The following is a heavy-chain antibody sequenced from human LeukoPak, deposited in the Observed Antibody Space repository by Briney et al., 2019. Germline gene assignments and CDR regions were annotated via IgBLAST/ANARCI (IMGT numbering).Heavy chain of an antibody. D-gene: IGHD1-26*01. CDR1: GLTFSKYW. V-gene: IGHV3-74*01. CDR2: INKDGSST. CDR3: ARSIVGACFDC. J-gene: IGHJ4*02. Sequence: GGSPRLSCAASGLTFSKYWMHWVRQAPGKGLVGVSRINKDGSSTTYADSVKGRFTISRDNARNTLYLQINSLRAEDTAVYYCARSIVGACFDCWGQGTLVTVSS.